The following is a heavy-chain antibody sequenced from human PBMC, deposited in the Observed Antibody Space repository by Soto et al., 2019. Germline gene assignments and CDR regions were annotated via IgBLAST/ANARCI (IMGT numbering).Heavy chain of an antibody. CDR1: GGSISSYY. CDR2: IYYSGST. D-gene: IGHD3-16*02. Sequence: PSETLSLTCTVSGGSISSYYWSWIRKPPGKGLEWIGYIYYSGSTNYNPSLKSRVTISVDTSKNQFSLKLSSVTAADTAVYYCERGEDHRFPDYWGQGTLVTVPS. J-gene: IGHJ4*02. CDR3: ERGEDHRFPDY. V-gene: IGHV4-59*01.